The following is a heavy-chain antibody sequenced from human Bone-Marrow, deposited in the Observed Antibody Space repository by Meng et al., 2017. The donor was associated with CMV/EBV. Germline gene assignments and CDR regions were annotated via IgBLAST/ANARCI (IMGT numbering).Heavy chain of an antibody. CDR1: GYTPTELS. J-gene: IGHJ6*01. Sequence: ASVKVSCKVSGYTPTELSRHWVRQAPGKGLEWMGGFDPEDGETIYAQKFQGRVTMTEDTSTDTAYMELSSLRSEDTAVYYCATGTSWSSRGYNPSYYYYYGMDVWGQGTTVTVSS. D-gene: IGHD5-24*01. CDR3: ATGTSWSSRGYNPSYYYYYGMDV. CDR2: FDPEDGET. V-gene: IGHV1-24*01.